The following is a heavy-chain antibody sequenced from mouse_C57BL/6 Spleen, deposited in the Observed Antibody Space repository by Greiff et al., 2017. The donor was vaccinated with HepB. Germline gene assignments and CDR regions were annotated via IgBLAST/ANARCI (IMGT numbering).Heavy chain of an antibody. J-gene: IGHJ1*03. Sequence: QVQLKQPGAELVRPGSSVKLSCKASGYTFTSYWMDWVKQRPGQGLEWIGNIYPSDSETHYNQKFKDKATLTVDKSSSTAYMQLSSLTSEDSAVYYCALITTVVEGYFDVWGTGTTVTVSS. CDR1: GYTFTSYW. CDR3: ALITTVVEGYFDV. D-gene: IGHD1-1*01. CDR2: IYPSDSET. V-gene: IGHV1-61*01.